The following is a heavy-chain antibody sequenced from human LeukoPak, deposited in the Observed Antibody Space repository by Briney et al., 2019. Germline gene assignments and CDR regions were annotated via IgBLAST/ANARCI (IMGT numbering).Heavy chain of an antibody. D-gene: IGHD5-24*01. J-gene: IGHJ4*02. Sequence: SETLSLICTVSGGSLSSTGHYWGWPRQPPGTGREGVGSIYYSGITYDNPSLRSRVTISLDTSKNQVSLKPNSVTAADTAVYYCARRRDEYGSYFDSWGQGTLVTVSS. CDR3: ARRRDEYGSYFDS. CDR2: IYYSGIT. V-gene: IGHV4-39*01. CDR1: GGSLSSTGHY.